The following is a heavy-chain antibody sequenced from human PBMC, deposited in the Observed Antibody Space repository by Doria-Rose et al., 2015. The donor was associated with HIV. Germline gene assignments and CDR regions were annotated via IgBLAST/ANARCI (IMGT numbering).Heavy chain of an antibody. CDR3: ARIKSSRWYHKYYFDF. CDR1: GVSLSSPGMG. Sequence: QVTLKESGPVLVKPTETLTLTCTVSGVSLSSPGMGVSWIRQPPGKALEWLANIYSDDEGSYRTSRKSRLTISRCTSKSQVVLTMTDMDPVDTATYYCARIKSSRWYHKYYFDFWGQGTLVIVSA. CDR2: IYSDDEG. J-gene: IGHJ4*02. D-gene: IGHD6-13*01. V-gene: IGHV2-26*01.